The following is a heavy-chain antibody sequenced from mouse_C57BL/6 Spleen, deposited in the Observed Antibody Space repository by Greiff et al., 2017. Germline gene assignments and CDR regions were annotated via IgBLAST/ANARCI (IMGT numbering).Heavy chain of an antibody. D-gene: IGHD2-2*01. J-gene: IGHJ1*03. CDR3: TTAFYYGNDEGSFDV. CDR2: IDPENGDT. Sequence: EVQLQQSGAELVRPGASVKLSCTASGFNIKDDYMHWVKQRPEQGLEWIGWIDPENGDTEYASKFQGKATITADTSSNTAYLQLSSLTSEDTAVNYCTTAFYYGNDEGSFDVWGTGTTVTVSS. CDR1: GFNIKDDY. V-gene: IGHV14-4*01.